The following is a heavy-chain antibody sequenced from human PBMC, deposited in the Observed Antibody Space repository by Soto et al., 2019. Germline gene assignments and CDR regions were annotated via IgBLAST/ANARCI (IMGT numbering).Heavy chain of an antibody. Sequence: PSETLSLTCTVSGGSISSYSWSWIRQPPGKGLEWIGYIYHSGSTYYNPSLKSRVTISVDRSKNQFSLKLSSVTAADTAVYYCARYKSNYYYGMDVWGQGTTVTVSS. CDR2: IYHSGST. CDR3: ARYKSNYYYGMDV. V-gene: IGHV4-59*12. D-gene: IGHD1-20*01. CDR1: GGSISSYS. J-gene: IGHJ6*02.